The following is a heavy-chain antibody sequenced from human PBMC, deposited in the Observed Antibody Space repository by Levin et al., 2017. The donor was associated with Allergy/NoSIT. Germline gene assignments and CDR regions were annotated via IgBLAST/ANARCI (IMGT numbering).Heavy chain of an antibody. Sequence: SETLSLTCTVSSGSVSNSNYYWGWIRQPPGKGLEWIGSVFFSGTTSYNTSLKSRVTMSVDTSKNQVSLKLTSVTAADSAAYYCARHVYFYDRSGFLFDFWGRGTLVTVSS. J-gene: IGHJ4*02. V-gene: IGHV4-39*01. D-gene: IGHD3-22*01. CDR1: SGSVSNSNYY. CDR2: VFFSGTT. CDR3: ARHVYFYDRSGFLFDF.